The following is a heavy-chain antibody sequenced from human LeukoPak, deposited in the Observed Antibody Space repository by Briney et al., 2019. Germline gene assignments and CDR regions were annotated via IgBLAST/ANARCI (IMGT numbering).Heavy chain of an antibody. Sequence: PGRSLRLSCAASGFTFSSYAMHWVRQAPGKGLEWVAVISYDGSSKYYADSVKGRFTISRDNSKNTLYLQMNSLRAEDTAVYYCARDRSRIAVADLDYWGQGTLVTVSS. J-gene: IGHJ4*02. CDR2: ISYDGSSK. V-gene: IGHV3-30-3*01. CDR1: GFTFSSYA. D-gene: IGHD6-19*01. CDR3: ARDRSRIAVADLDY.